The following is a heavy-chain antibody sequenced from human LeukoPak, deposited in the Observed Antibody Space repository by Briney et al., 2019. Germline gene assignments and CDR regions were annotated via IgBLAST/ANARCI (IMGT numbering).Heavy chain of an antibody. Sequence: ASVKVSCKASGYTFTSYAMHWVRQAPGQRLEWMGWINAGNGNTKYSQKFQGRVTMTEDTSTDTAYMELSSLRSEDTAVYYCATGPGYSSSWYAYWGQGTLVTVSS. CDR1: GYTFTSYA. D-gene: IGHD6-13*01. V-gene: IGHV1-3*01. J-gene: IGHJ4*02. CDR2: INAGNGNT. CDR3: ATGPGYSSSWYAY.